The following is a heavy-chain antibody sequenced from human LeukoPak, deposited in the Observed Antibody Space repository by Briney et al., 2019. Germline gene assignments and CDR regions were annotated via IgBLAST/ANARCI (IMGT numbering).Heavy chain of an antibody. CDR3: AREMYSGMYNDAFDI. D-gene: IGHD1-26*01. CDR2: IRSDGST. V-gene: IGHV3-53*01. Sequence: GGSLRLSCTASGFTVSSNYMSWVRQAPGKGLEWVSVIRSDGSTNHADSVKGRFTISRDNSKNTLYLQMNNLRAEDTAMYYCAREMYSGMYNDAFDIWGQGTKVTVSS. CDR1: GFTVSSNY. J-gene: IGHJ3*02.